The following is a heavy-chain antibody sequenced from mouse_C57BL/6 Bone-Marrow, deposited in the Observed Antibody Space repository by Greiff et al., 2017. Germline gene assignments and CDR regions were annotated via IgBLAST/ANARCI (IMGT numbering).Heavy chain of an antibody. CDR3: ARQLRLHYYAMDY. CDR1: GYTFTSYW. V-gene: IGHV1-64*01. D-gene: IGHD3-2*02. Sequence: QVQLQQPGAELVKPGASVKLSCKASGYTFTSYWMHWVKQRPGQGLEWIGMIHPNSGSTNYNEKFKSKATLTVDKSSSTAYMQLSSLTSEDYAVDYCARQLRLHYYAMDYWGQGTSVTGSS. CDR2: IHPNSGST. J-gene: IGHJ4*01.